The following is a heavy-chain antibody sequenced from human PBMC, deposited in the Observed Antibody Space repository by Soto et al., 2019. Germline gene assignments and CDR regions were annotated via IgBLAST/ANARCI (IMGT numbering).Heavy chain of an antibody. Sequence: QLQLKQSGPGLVKPSGTLSLTCAVSGGSISSNNWWTWVRQPPGKGLEWIGEIYHSGSTNYNPSLKSRVTISVEKSKNQFSLNLTSVTAADTAVYYCAXXWDYFAGGGYPYYYDYWGRGTLVTVSS. J-gene: IGHJ4*02. CDR3: AXXWDYFAGGGYPYYYDY. D-gene: IGHD2-8*02. CDR1: GGSISSNNW. CDR2: IYHSGST. V-gene: IGHV4-4*02.